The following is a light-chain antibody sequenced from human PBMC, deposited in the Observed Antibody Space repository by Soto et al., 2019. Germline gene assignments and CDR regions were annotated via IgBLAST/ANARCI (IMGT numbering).Light chain of an antibody. CDR1: SSDVGRYNY. V-gene: IGLV2-14*01. CDR3: SSYTSSNTFV. J-gene: IGLJ1*01. Sequence: QSALAQPASVSGSPGQSIAISCTGTSSDVGRYNYVSWFQQHPGKAPKLMIYDVSNRPSGVSDRFSGSKSGNTASLTISGLQSEDEADYYRSSYTSSNTFVFGTGTKVTV. CDR2: DVS.